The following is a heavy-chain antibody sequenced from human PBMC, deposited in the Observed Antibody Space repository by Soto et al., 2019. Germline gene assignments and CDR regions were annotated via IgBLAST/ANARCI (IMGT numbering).Heavy chain of an antibody. CDR1: GYTFTSYA. D-gene: IGHD7-27*01. V-gene: IGHV1-18*01. CDR2: ISAYNGDT. J-gene: IGHJ4*02. Sequence: QVELVQSGAEVKKPGASVKVSCKASGYTFTSYAFSWLRQAPGQGLEWMGWISAYNGDTNYAQKLQGRVTMTTDTSTNTAYMELRSLRSDDTAVYYCARSPPGQLRIGPGDYWGQGTLVTVSS. CDR3: ARSPPGQLRIGPGDY.